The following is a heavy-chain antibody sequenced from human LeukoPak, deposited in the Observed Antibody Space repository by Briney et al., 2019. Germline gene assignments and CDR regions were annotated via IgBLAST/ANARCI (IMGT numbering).Heavy chain of an antibody. J-gene: IGHJ5*02. D-gene: IGHD2-15*01. Sequence: TGGSLRLSCAASGFTFSSYAMSWVRQAPGKGLQWVSAISGSGGSIYYADSVKGRFTISRDSSKNTLYLQMSSLRAEDTAVYYCARGPYCSGGSCYTLGEFDPWGQGTLVTVSS. CDR3: ARGPYCSGGSCYTLGEFDP. CDR2: ISGSGGSI. CDR1: GFTFSSYA. V-gene: IGHV3-23*01.